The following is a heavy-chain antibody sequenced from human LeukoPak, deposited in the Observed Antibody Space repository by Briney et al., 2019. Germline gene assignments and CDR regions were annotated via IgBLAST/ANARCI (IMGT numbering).Heavy chain of an antibody. D-gene: IGHD3-10*01. Sequence: SETLSPTCTVSGGSISSSSYYWGWIRQPPGKGLEWIGSIYYSGSTYYNPSLKSRVTISVDTSKNQFSLKLSSVTAADTAVYYCARGQGVRGVPRFDYWGQGTLVTVSS. J-gene: IGHJ4*02. CDR3: ARGQGVRGVPRFDY. V-gene: IGHV4-39*07. CDR2: IYYSGST. CDR1: GGSISSSSYY.